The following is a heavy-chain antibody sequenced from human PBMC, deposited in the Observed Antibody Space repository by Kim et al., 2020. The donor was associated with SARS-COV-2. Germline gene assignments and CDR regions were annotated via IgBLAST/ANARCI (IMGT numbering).Heavy chain of an antibody. D-gene: IGHD1-20*01. J-gene: IGHJ4*02. Sequence: GGSLRLSCAASRFTFSAYPMHWVRQAPGKGLEWVSFISFDGSNSAYVDSVKGRFTISRDNSKNTLHLQMNSLRAEDTALYYCATHVTGKDDYWGQGTLVTVSS. V-gene: IGHV3-30-3*01. CDR2: ISFDGSNS. CDR1: RFTFSAYP. CDR3: ATHVTGKDDY.